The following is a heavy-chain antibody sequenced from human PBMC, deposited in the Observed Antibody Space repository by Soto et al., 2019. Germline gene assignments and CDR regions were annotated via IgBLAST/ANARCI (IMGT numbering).Heavy chain of an antibody. D-gene: IGHD4-17*01. J-gene: IGHJ4*02. CDR2: INAYNGNT. V-gene: IGHV1-18*01. CDR3: ARDRSYRDPNGHFDY. CDR1: GYTFTSYG. Sequence: ASVKVSCKASGYTFTSYGISWVRQAPGQGLEWMGWINAYNGNTNYAQKLQGRVTMTRDTSTSTAYMELRRLRSDDTAVYYCARDRSYRDPNGHFDYWGQGTLVTVSS.